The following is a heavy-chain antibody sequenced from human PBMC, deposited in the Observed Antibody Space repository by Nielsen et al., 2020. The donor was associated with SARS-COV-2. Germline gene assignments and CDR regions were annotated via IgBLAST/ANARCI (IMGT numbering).Heavy chain of an antibody. CDR1: GGAISSYY. D-gene: IGHD3-3*01. V-gene: IGHV4-59*13. CDR3: ARGSDEGLAL. Sequence: SETLSLTCTVSGGAISSYYWTWIRQPPEQGLDWIAYIYDSGNTNYNPSLKSRVTISVDTSRNQFSLKLTSVTAADTAVYYCARGSDEGLALWGQGTLVTVSS. J-gene: IGHJ4*02. CDR2: IYDSGNT.